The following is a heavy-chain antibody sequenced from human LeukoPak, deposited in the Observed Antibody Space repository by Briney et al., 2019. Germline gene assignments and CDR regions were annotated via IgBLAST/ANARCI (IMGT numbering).Heavy chain of an antibody. CDR1: GYTFTSYG. Sequence: GASVKVSCKASGYTFTSYGISWVRQAPGQGLEWMGWISAYNGNTNYAQKLQGRVTMTTDTSTSTAYMELRSLRSDDTAVYYCASGYNWDDVGDAFDIWGQGTMVTVSS. D-gene: IGHD1-20*01. CDR2: ISAYNGNT. CDR3: ASGYNWDDVGDAFDI. J-gene: IGHJ3*02. V-gene: IGHV1-18*01.